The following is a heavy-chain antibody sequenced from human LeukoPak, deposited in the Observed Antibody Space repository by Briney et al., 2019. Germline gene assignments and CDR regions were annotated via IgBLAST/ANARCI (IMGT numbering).Heavy chain of an antibody. J-gene: IGHJ4*02. D-gene: IGHD6-19*01. CDR1: GFTFSSYA. V-gene: IGHV3-23*01. CDR3: AKERFGSSGWYERGYFDY. CDR2: ISGSGGST. Sequence: GGSLRPSCAASGFTFSSYAMHWVRQAPGKGLEWVSAISGSGGSTYYADSVKGRFTISRDNSKNTLYLQMNSLRAEDTAVYYCAKERFGSSGWYERGYFDYWGQGTLVTVSS.